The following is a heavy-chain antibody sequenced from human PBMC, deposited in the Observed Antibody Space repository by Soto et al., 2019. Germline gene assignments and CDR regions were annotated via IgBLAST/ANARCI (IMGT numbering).Heavy chain of an antibody. Sequence: SETLSLTCTVSGGSISSGGYYWSWIRQHPGKGLEWIGYIYYSGSTYYNPSLKSRVTISVDTSKNQFSLKLSSVTAADTAVYYCARDFAGFSATGYYYLDVWGKGTTVTVSS. CDR3: ARDFAGFSATGYYYLDV. D-gene: IGHD3-3*01. CDR2: IYYSGST. J-gene: IGHJ6*03. V-gene: IGHV4-31*03. CDR1: GGSISSGGYY.